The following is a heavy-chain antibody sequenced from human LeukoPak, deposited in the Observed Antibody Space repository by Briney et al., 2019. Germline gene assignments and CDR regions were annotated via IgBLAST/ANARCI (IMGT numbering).Heavy chain of an antibody. J-gene: IGHJ6*02. CDR2: IWYDGSNK. V-gene: IGHV3-33*01. CDR3: ARDPNSSAWSPYYVMDV. D-gene: IGHD6-13*01. Sequence: QPGRSLRLSCAASGFTFRHYGMHWVRQARGKGLEWVAVIWYDGSNKYYTDDVKGRFTISRDNSKNTLYLQMDSLRAEDTAVYYCARDPNSSAWSPYYVMDVWGQGTTVTVSS. CDR1: GFTFRHYG.